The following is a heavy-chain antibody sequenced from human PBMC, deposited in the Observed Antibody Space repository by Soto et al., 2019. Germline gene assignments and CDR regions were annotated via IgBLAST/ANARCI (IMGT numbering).Heavy chain of an antibody. V-gene: IGHV4-61*01. Sequence: SETLSLTCTVSGGSVSSGTYYWSWIRQPPGKGLEWIGYMSYSGSANYNPSLKSRVTISVDTSKNQFSLKLSSVTAADTAVYFCASLLYYYDTTGYYFFDYSGQGIPVTVSS. CDR1: GGSVSSGTYY. CDR2: MSYSGSA. D-gene: IGHD3-22*01. J-gene: IGHJ4*02. CDR3: ASLLYYYDTTGYYFFDY.